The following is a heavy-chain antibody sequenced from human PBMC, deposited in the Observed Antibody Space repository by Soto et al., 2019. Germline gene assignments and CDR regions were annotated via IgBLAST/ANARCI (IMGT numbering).Heavy chain of an antibody. CDR2: ISWNSGSI. J-gene: IGHJ6*04. D-gene: IGHD3-22*01. V-gene: IGHV3-9*01. CDR1: GFTFDDYA. Sequence: SLRLSCAASGFTFDDYAMHWVRQAPGKGLEWVSGISWNSGSIGYADSVKGRFTISRDNAKNSLYLQMNSLRAEDTALYYCSRFGDYYDSSGPMDVWGKGTTVSVYS. CDR3: SRFGDYYDSSGPMDV.